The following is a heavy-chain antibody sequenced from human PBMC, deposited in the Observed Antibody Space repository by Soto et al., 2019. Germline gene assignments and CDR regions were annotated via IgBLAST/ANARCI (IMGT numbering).Heavy chain of an antibody. Sequence: QVQLVQSGAEVKKPGSSVKVSCKASGGTFSSYAISWVRQAPGQGLEWMGGIIPIFGTANYAQKFQRRVTITADESTSTDYMELSSLRSEDTAVYYCASGVRDLGYCSGGSCYAFLGYWGQGTLVTVSS. D-gene: IGHD2-15*01. CDR3: ASGVRDLGYCSGGSCYAFLGY. J-gene: IGHJ4*02. CDR2: IIPIFGTA. V-gene: IGHV1-69*01. CDR1: GGTFSSYA.